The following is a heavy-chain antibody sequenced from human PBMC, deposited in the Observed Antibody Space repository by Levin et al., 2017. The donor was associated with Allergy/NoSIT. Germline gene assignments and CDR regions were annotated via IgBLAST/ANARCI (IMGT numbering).Heavy chain of an antibody. CDR2: ISGYNGNT. D-gene: IGHD2-21*01. J-gene: IGHJ5*02. V-gene: IGHV1-18*01. CDR3: ARDGVYDVRSPHYWGYFDL. CDR1: GYTFTNYG. Sequence: ASVKVSCKASGYTFTNYGVSWVRQFPGQGLEWMGWISGYNGNTNYPQKLQGRVTLTIDTSTTTVFLELRGLTSDDTAVYYCARDGVYDVRSPHYWGYFDLWGQGTLVTVSS.